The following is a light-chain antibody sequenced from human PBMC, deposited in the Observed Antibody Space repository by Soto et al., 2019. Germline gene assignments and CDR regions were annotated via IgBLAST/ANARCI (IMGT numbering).Light chain of an antibody. J-gene: IGKJ4*01. CDR1: QSVNNNF. CDR2: DAS. CDR3: QQYVTSPRT. V-gene: IGKV3-20*01. Sequence: EIVLTQSPGTLSLSPGERATLSCRASQSVNNNFLAWYQQKPGQAPRLLIYDASSRATGIPDRFSGSGSGTDINLNISRLEREDFAVYSCQQYVTSPRTFGGGTKVEIK.